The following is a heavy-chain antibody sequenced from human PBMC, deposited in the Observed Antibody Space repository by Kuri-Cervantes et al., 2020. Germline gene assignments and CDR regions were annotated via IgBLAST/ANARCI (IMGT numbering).Heavy chain of an antibody. CDR2: ISSSGSTI. CDR1: GFTVSSNY. Sequence: GESLKISCAASGFTVSSNYMSWVRQAPGKGLEWVSYISSSGSTIYYADSVKGRFTISRDNAKNSLYLQMNSLRAEDTAVYYCASQGDLGYWGQGTLVTVSS. CDR3: ASQGDLGY. V-gene: IGHV3-11*04. D-gene: IGHD3-16*01. J-gene: IGHJ4*02.